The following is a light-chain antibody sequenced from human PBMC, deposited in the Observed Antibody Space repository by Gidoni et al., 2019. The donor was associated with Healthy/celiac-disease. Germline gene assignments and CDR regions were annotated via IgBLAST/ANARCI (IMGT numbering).Light chain of an antibody. CDR2: EGS. CDR1: SSDVGSYNL. Sequence: QSALTQPASGSGSPGQSITISCTGTSSDVGSYNLVSWYQQHPGKAPKLMIYEGSKRPSGVSNRFSGSKSGNTASLTISGLQAEDEADYYCCSCAGSSTLVFGGGTKLTVL. J-gene: IGLJ2*01. CDR3: CSCAGSSTLV. V-gene: IGLV2-23*01.